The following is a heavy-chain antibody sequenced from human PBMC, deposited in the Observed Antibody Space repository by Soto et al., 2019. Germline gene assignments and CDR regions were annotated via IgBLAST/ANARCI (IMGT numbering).Heavy chain of an antibody. CDR2: ISGSGGST. CDR3: AKDRVPAAMDIVVVLASRSYFDY. V-gene: IGHV3-23*01. CDR1: GFTFSSYA. J-gene: IGHJ4*02. Sequence: GGSLRLSCAASGFTFSSYAMSWVRQAPGKGLEWVSAISGSGGSTYYADSVKGRFTISRDNSKNTLYLQMNSLRAEDTAVYYCAKDRVPAAMDIVVVLASRSYFDYWGQGTLVTVSS. D-gene: IGHD2-15*01.